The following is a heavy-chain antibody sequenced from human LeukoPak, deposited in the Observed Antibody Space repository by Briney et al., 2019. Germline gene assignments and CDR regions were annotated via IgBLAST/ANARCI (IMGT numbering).Heavy chain of an antibody. CDR3: ARHVFSGYDEAGYFDY. Sequence: SETLSLTCTVSGVSISSSSSYWGWIRQPPGEGLEWIGSIYTSGSTNYNPSLKSRVTISVDTSKNQFSLKLSSVTAADTAVYYCARHVFSGYDEAGYFDYWGQGTLVTVSS. CDR1: GVSISSSSSY. CDR2: IYTSGST. V-gene: IGHV4-39*01. D-gene: IGHD5-12*01. J-gene: IGHJ4*02.